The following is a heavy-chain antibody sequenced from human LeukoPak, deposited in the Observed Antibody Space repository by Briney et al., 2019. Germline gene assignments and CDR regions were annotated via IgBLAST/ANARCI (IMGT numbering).Heavy chain of an antibody. CDR3: ACYDSSGSYFDY. Sequence: GGSLRLSCAASGFTFSSYSMNWVRQAPGKGLEWVSSINSKSRYIYYADSLKGRFTISRDNSKNTLYLQMNSLRAEDTAVYYCACYDSSGSYFDYWGQGTLVPVSS. CDR2: INSKSRYI. CDR1: GFTFSSYS. J-gene: IGHJ4*02. V-gene: IGHV3-21*04. D-gene: IGHD3-22*01.